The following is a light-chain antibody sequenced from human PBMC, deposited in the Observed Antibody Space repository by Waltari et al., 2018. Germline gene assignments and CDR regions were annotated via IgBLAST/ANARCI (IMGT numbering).Light chain of an antibody. Sequence: QTVVTQEPSLSVFPGGTVTLTCGLSSGSVSTTYYPSWDHQAPGQAPRTLIFDTNTRSSGVPDRFSGSILDNKAALTITGAQADDESDYYCVLSMGSGIWVFGGGTKLTVL. V-gene: IGLV8-61*01. CDR2: DTN. CDR1: SGSVSTTYY. CDR3: VLSMGSGIWV. J-gene: IGLJ3*02.